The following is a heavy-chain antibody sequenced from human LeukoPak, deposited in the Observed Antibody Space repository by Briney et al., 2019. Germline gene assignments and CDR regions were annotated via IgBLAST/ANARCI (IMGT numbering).Heavy chain of an antibody. CDR1: GFTFSSYG. V-gene: IGHV3-33*01. CDR2: IWYDGSNK. Sequence: GGSLRLSCAASGFTFSSYGMPWVRQAPGKGLERVAVIWYDGSNKYYADSVKGRFTISRDNSKNTVHLQMFSLSAEDTAMYYCARQAPYYHESSGYLDYWGQGTLVTVPS. CDR3: ARQAPYYHESSGYLDY. D-gene: IGHD3-22*01. J-gene: IGHJ4*02.